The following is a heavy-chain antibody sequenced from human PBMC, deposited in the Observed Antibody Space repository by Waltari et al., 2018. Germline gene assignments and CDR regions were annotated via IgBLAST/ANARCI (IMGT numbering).Heavy chain of an antibody. CDR2: IYWNDDK. Sequence: QITLKESGPTLVKPTQTLTLTCTFSGFSLSTSGVGVGWIRQPPGKALEWLALIYWNDDKRYSPHLKSRLTITKDTSKNQVVLTMTNMDPVDTATYYCAHRGYYYDSSGYYGDYFDYWGQGTLVTVSS. V-gene: IGHV2-5*01. D-gene: IGHD3-22*01. J-gene: IGHJ4*02. CDR3: AHRGYYYDSSGYYGDYFDY. CDR1: GFSLSTSGVG.